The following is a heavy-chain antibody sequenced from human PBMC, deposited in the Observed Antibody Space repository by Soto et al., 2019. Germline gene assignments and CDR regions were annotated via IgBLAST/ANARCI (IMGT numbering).Heavy chain of an antibody. V-gene: IGHV3-23*01. D-gene: IGHD2-2*01. CDR3: AKEKISTSCCNWFDP. J-gene: IGHJ5*02. CDR2: ISGSGGST. Sequence: VTLSLTCTVAGGYISSYCRSWIRQATGKGLEWVSAISGSGGSTYYADSVKGRFTISRDNSKNTLYLQMNSLRAEDTAVYYCAKEKISTSCCNWFDPWGQGTLVTVSS. CDR1: GGYISSYC.